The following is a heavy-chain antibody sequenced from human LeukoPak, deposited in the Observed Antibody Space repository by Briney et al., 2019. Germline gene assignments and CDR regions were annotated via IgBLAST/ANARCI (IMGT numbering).Heavy chain of an antibody. CDR3: ARLEWELNFDY. V-gene: IGHV4-59*08. D-gene: IGHD1-26*01. CDR2: IYYSGST. Sequence: SETLSLTCTASSGSISTYYWNWIRQSPGKGLEWIGNIYYSGSTNYNPSLKSRVTISVDTSKNQFSLKLSSVTAADTAVYYCARLEWELNFDYWGQGTLVTVSS. J-gene: IGHJ4*02. CDR1: SGSISTYY.